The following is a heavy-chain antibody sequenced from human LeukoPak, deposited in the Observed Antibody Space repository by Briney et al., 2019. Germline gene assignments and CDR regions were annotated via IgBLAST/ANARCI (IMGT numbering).Heavy chain of an antibody. V-gene: IGHV4-4*07. CDR1: NGSISSNY. CDR3: ARVRDSSGYYLGAFDV. Sequence: SETLSLTCTVSNGSISSNYWSWIRQAAGKGLEWIGRISNSGSTNYNPSFKSRVTMPIDTSKNQFSLRLSSVTAADTATYYCARVRDSSGYYLGAFDVWGQGTKVTVSS. CDR2: ISNSGST. J-gene: IGHJ3*01. D-gene: IGHD3-22*01.